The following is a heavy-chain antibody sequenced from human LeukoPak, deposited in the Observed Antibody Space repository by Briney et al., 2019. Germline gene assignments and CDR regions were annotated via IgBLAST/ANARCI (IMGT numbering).Heavy chain of an antibody. CDR2: ISSSGSTI. D-gene: IGHD5-12*01. CDR1: GFTFSDYY. Sequence: PGGSLRLSCAASGFTFSDYYMSWIRQAPGKGLEWVSYISSSGSTIYYADSVKGRFTISRDNAKNSLYLQMNSLRAEDTAVYYCARDSEQSKNSGYDYYYYYYMDVWGKGTTVTVSS. V-gene: IGHV3-11*01. J-gene: IGHJ6*03. CDR3: ARDSEQSKNSGYDYYYYYYMDV.